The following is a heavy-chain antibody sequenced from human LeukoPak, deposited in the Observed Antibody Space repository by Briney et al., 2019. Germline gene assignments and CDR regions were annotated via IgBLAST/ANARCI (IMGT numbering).Heavy chain of an antibody. V-gene: IGHV4-39*07. D-gene: IGHD3-9*01. Sequence: KTSETLSLTCTVSGGSISTITYYWGWIRQPPGKGLEWVGHMYYRGNTFYNPSLKSRVTMSVDTSKNQFSLKLNSVTAADTAVYYCARDYDVLTAYPPTQLFDPWGQGTPVTVSS. CDR3: ARDYDVLTAYPPTQLFDP. CDR2: MYYRGNT. CDR1: GGSISTITYY. J-gene: IGHJ5*02.